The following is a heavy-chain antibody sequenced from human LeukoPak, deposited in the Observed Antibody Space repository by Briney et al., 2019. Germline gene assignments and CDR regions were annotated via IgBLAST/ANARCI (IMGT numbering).Heavy chain of an antibody. CDR1: GFTFSSYW. D-gene: IGHD1-26*01. V-gene: IGHV3-7*01. CDR2: IKQDGSEK. J-gene: IGHJ3*02. CDR3: AREWELQGDAFDI. Sequence: GGSLRLSCAASGFTFSSYWMSWVRQAPGKGLEWVANIKQDGSEKYYVDSVKGRFTISRDNAKNSLYLQMNSLRAEDTAVYYCAREWELQGDAFDIWGQGTMVTVSS.